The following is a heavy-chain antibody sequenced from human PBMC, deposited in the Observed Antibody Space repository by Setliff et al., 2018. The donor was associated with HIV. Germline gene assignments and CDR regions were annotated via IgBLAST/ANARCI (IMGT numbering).Heavy chain of an antibody. CDR1: GGSISNGNYY. CDR3: ARGGPGDDIFHI. V-gene: IGHV4-31*03. J-gene: IGHJ3*02. D-gene: IGHD7-27*01. CDR2: IHYTGST. Sequence: LSLTCTVSGGSISNGNYYWTWIRHHPGKGLEWIGYIHYTGSTYYNPSLKSRLTISVDTSKDQFSLKLNSVTAADTAVYYCARGGPGDDIFHIWGQGTMVTVSS.